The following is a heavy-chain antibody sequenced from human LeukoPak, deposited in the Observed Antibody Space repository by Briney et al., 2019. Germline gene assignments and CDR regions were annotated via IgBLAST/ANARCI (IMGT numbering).Heavy chain of an antibody. CDR2: IYYSGST. V-gene: IGHV4-59*01. D-gene: IGHD5-24*01. CDR3: ASLEMATSKTYYYYCMDV. CDR1: GGSISSYY. Sequence: SETLSLTCTVSGGSISSYYWSWIRQPPGKGLEWIGYIYYSGSTNYNPSLKSRVTISVDTSKNQFSLKLSSVTAADTAVYYCASLEMATSKTYYYYCMDVWGKGTTVTVSS. J-gene: IGHJ6*03.